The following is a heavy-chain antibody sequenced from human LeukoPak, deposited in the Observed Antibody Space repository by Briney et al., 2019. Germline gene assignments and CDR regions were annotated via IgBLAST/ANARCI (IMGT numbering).Heavy chain of an antibody. CDR2: IRYDGSNK. J-gene: IGHJ6*03. CDR3: AKDAMKKYYYGSGSLYYYYYYTDV. CDR1: GFTFSSYG. V-gene: IGHV3-30*02. D-gene: IGHD3-10*01. Sequence: PGGSLRLSCAASGFTFSSYGMHWVRQAPGKGLEWVAFIRYDGSNKYYADSVKGRFTISRDNSKNTLYLQMNSLRAEDTAVYYCAKDAMKKYYYGSGSLYYYYYYTDVWGKGTTVTISS.